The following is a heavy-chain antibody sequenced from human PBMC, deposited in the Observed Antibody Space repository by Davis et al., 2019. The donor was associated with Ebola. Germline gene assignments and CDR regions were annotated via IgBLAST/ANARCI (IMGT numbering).Heavy chain of an antibody. V-gene: IGHV3-53*01. J-gene: IGHJ2*01. CDR3: ARPVNGDFWYFDL. CDR1: GFIVSDKY. Sequence: GESLKISCAASGFIVSDKYMSWVRQAPGKGLEWVSVIYRDERTYYADSVKGRFTVSRDNSENMLYLQMSTLRAEDTAVYYCARPVNGDFWYFDLWGRGTRVTVSS. D-gene: IGHD4-17*01. CDR2: IYRDERT.